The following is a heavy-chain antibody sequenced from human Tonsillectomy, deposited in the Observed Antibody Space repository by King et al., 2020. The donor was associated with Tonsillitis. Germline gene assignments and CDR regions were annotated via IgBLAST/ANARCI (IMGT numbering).Heavy chain of an antibody. V-gene: IGHV3-48*02. J-gene: IGHJ3*02. D-gene: IGHD3-22*01. Sequence: VQLVESGGGLVQPGGSLRLSCAASGFTFSSYSMNWVRQAPGKGLEWVSYISSSSSTIYYADSVKGRFTISRENAKNSLYLQMNSLRDEDTAVYYCAISQTYYDSSGYYVGAFDIWGQGTMVTVSS. CDR1: GFTFSSYS. CDR2: ISSSSSTI. CDR3: AISQTYYDSSGYYVGAFDI.